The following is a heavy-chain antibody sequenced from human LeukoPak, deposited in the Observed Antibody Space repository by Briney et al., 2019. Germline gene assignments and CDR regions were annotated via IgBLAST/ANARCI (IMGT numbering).Heavy chain of an antibody. CDR3: ARSKKLEPPPLY. D-gene: IGHD1-14*01. J-gene: IGHJ4*02. V-gene: IGHV3-74*01. Sequence: GGSLRLSCAASGFTFSSYWMHWVRQAPGKGLVWVSRINSDGSSTSYADSAKGRFTISRDNAKNTLYLQMNSLRAEDTAVYYCARSKKLEPPPLYWGQGTLVTVSS. CDR1: GFTFSSYW. CDR2: INSDGSST.